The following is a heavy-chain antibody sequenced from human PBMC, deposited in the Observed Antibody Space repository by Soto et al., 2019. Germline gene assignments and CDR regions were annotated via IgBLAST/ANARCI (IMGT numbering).Heavy chain of an antibody. CDR2: MCYSGNT. D-gene: IGHD4-4*01. CDR3: AGLNNYEINWFDP. CDR1: SGSISSRSYC. Sequence: LSLTCSVSSGSISSRSYCWGWIRQPPGKGLEWIGNMCYSGNTYYNPSLKSRVTMSVDTSKNQFSLKLSSVTAADTAVYFCAGLNNYEINWFDPWGQGTLVTVSS. V-gene: IGHV4-39*01. J-gene: IGHJ5*02.